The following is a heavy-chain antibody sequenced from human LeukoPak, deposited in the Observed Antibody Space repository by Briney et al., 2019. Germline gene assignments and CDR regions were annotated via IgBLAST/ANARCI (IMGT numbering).Heavy chain of an antibody. J-gene: IGHJ6*03. CDR2: IWYDGSNQ. CDR3: ARAGYDILTGRANPRYYMDV. V-gene: IGHV3-33*01. Sequence: GRSLRLSCAASAFTCSSYGMHRVRQAPGNGLEWVTVIWYDGSNQYYADSVKGRFTISSDNSKNTLYLQMNSLRAEDTAVYYCARAGYDILTGRANPRYYMDVWGKGTTVTVSS. D-gene: IGHD3-9*01. CDR1: AFTCSSYG.